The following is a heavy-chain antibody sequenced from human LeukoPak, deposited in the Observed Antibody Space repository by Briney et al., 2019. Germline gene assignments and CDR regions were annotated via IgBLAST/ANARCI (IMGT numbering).Heavy chain of an antibody. Sequence: SETLSLTCTVSGGSISRYYWSWIRQPAGKGLEWIGRIYPRGSTNDNPSLKTRVTMSVDTSKNQFSLKLTSVTAADTAVYYCASSAGRAFDIWGQGAMVTVSS. CDR3: ASSAGRAFDI. V-gene: IGHV4-4*07. J-gene: IGHJ3*02. CDR1: GGSISRYY. CDR2: IYPRGST.